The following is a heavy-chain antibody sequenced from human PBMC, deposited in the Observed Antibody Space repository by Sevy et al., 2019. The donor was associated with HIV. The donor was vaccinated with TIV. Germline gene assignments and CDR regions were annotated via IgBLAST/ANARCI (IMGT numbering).Heavy chain of an antibody. V-gene: IGHV3-7*01. J-gene: IGHJ6*01. D-gene: IGHD3-10*01. CDR1: GFTFRNFW. CDR3: AKSYFGSGTSYGMDV. CDR2: IRQAGSQK. Sequence: GGSLRLSCAVSGFTFRNFWMSWVRQAPGKGLEWVANIRQAGSQKYYVDSVRGRFTISRDNAKNSLFLQLNSLRADDTAIYYCAKSYFGSGTSYGMDVWGRGTTVTVSS.